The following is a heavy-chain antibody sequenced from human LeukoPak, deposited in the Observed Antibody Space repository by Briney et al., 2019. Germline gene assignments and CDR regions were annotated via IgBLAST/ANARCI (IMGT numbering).Heavy chain of an antibody. CDR3: ARVPSVGAIGLVWFDP. D-gene: IGHD1-26*01. CDR1: GYSISSGYY. V-gene: IGHV4-38-2*02. J-gene: IGHJ5*02. Sequence: PSETLSLTCTVSGYSISSGYYWGWIRQPPGKGLEWIGSIYHSGSTYYNPSLKSRVTISEDPSKNQFPLKLSSVTAADTAVYYCARVPSVGAIGLVWFDPWGQGTLVTVSS. CDR2: IYHSGST.